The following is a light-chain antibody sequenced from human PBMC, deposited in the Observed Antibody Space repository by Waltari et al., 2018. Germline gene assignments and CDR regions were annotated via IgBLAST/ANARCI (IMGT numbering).Light chain of an antibody. CDR3: ATWDDSLSGVV. Sequence: QSVLTQPPSVSEAPRQRVTISCSGSSSNIGSNAVNWYQQLPGKAPKLLIYYDDLLPSGVSGRSSGSKTGTSASLAISGLQSEDEAHYYCATWDDSLSGVVFGGGTKLTVL. CDR1: SSNIGSNA. CDR2: YDD. J-gene: IGLJ3*02. V-gene: IGLV1-36*01.